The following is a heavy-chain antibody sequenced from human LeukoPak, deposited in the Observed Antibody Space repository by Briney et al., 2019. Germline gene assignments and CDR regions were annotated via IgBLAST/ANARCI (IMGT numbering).Heavy chain of an antibody. J-gene: IGHJ4*02. CDR1: GFTFSSYS. V-gene: IGHV3-21*04. CDR2: ISSSSSYI. D-gene: IGHD6-13*01. Sequence: GGSLRLSCAASGFTFSSYSMNWIRQAPGKGLEWVSSISSSSSYIYYADSVKGRFTISRDNSKNTLYLQMNSLRAEDTAVYYCAKIPSSSWRRFDYWGQGTLVTVSS. CDR3: AKIPSSSWRRFDY.